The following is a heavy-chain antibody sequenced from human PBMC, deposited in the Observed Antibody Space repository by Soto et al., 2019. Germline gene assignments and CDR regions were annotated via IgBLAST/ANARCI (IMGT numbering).Heavy chain of an antibody. Sequence: GASVKVSCKASGYTFTSCGISWVRQAPGQGLEWMGWISAYNGNTNYAQKLQGRVTMTTDTSTSTAYMELRSLRSDDTAVYYCARGGTGYCSGGSCYLGWFDPWGQGTLVTVSS. V-gene: IGHV1-18*01. CDR2: ISAYNGNT. J-gene: IGHJ5*02. CDR1: GYTFTSCG. CDR3: ARGGTGYCSGGSCYLGWFDP. D-gene: IGHD2-15*01.